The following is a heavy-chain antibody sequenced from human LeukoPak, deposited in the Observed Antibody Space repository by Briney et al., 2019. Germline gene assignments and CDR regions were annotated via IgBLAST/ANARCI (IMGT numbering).Heavy chain of an antibody. CDR2: IYYSGST. CDR3: ARGSYYYGSGSYYYFDY. J-gene: IGHJ4*02. CDR1: GGSISSGGYY. Sequence: PSETLSLTCTVSGGSISSGGYYWSWIRQHPGMGLEWIGYIYYSGSTYYNPSLKSRVTISVDTSKNQFSLKLSSVTAADTAVYYCARGSYYYGSGSYYYFDYWGQGTLVTVSS. D-gene: IGHD3-10*01. V-gene: IGHV4-31*03.